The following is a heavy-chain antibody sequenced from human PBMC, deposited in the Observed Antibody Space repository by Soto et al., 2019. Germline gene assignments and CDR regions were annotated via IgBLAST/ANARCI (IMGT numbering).Heavy chain of an antibody. V-gene: IGHV4-30-4*01. Sequence: PSETLSLTCTVSGGSISSGDYYWSWIRQPPGKGLEWIGYIYYSGSTYYNPSLKSRVTISVDTSKNQFSLKLSSVTAADTAVYYCARGGYSYGYFDYWGQGTLVTVSS. CDR2: IYYSGST. J-gene: IGHJ4*02. CDR3: ARGGYSYGYFDY. CDR1: GGSISSGDYY. D-gene: IGHD5-18*01.